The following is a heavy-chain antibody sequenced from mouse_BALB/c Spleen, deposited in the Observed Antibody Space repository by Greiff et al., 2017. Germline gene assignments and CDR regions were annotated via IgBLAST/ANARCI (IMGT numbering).Heavy chain of an antibody. Sequence: VQLQQSGPGLVQPSQSLSITCTVSGFSLTSYGVHWVRQPPGKGLEWLGVIWAGGSTNYNSALMSRLSISKDNSKSQVFLKMNSLQTDDTAMYYCARENIGGFAYWGQGTLVTVSA. CDR1: GFSLTSYG. CDR3: ARENIGGFAY. CDR2: IWAGGST. D-gene: IGHD5-1-1*01. J-gene: IGHJ3*01. V-gene: IGHV2-9*02.